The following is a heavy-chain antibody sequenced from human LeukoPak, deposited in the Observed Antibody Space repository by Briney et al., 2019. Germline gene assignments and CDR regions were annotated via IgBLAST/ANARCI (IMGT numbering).Heavy chain of an antibody. D-gene: IGHD2-15*01. J-gene: IGHJ6*03. CDR3: ARGYCSGGSCYSYYYYNYMDV. CDR1: GGSISSYY. V-gene: IGHV4-59*01. CDR2: IYYSGST. Sequence: SETLSLTCTVSGGSISSYYWSWIRQPPGKGLEWIGYIYYSGSTNYNPSLKSRVTISVETSKNQFSLKLSSVTAADTAVYYCARGYCSGGSCYSYYYYNYMDVWGKGTTVTVSS.